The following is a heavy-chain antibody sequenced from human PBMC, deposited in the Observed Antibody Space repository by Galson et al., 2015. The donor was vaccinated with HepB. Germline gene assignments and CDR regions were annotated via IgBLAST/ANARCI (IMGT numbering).Heavy chain of an antibody. Sequence: SVKVSCKASGYTFTSYDINWVRQATGQGLEWMGWMNPNSGNTGYAQKFQGRVTMTRNTSISTAYMELSSLRSEDTAVYYCARSSGSYWIGYFDYWGQGTLVTVSS. CDR3: ARSSGSYWIGYFDY. J-gene: IGHJ4*02. V-gene: IGHV1-8*01. CDR2: MNPNSGNT. D-gene: IGHD1-26*01. CDR1: GYTFTSYD.